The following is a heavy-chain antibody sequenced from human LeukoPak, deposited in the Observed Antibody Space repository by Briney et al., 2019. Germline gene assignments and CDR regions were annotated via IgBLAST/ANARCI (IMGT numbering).Heavy chain of an antibody. CDR2: IYTSGST. CDR3: ARDLLSIYWFDP. D-gene: IGHD3-16*02. Sequence: SETLSLTCTVSGGSISSYYWSWIRQPAGKGLEWIGRIYTSGSTNYNPSLQSRVTLSVDTSKNQFSLKLSSVPAADTAVYYCARDLLSIYWFDPWGQGTLVTVSS. J-gene: IGHJ5*02. V-gene: IGHV4-4*07. CDR1: GGSISSYY.